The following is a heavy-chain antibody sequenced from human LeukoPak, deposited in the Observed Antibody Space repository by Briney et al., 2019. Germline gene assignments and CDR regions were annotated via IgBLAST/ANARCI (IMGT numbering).Heavy chain of an antibody. CDR2: IYHSGST. J-gene: IGHJ4*02. CDR3: ARGIAAAVPSDY. V-gene: IGHV4-38-2*02. CDR1: GYSISSGYY. Sequence: SETLSLTCTVSGYSISSGYYWGWIRQPPGKGLEWIGSIYHSGSTYYNPSLKSRVTISVDTSKNQFSLKLSSVTAADTAVYYCARGIAAAVPSDYWGQGTLVTVSS. D-gene: IGHD6-13*01.